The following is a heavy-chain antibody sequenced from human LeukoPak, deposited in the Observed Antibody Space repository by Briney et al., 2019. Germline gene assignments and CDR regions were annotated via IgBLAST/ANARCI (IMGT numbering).Heavy chain of an antibody. CDR3: AMGVRYCSGGSCYSLYDAFDI. J-gene: IGHJ3*02. Sequence: PGRSLRLSCAASGFTFSSYGMHWVRQAPGKGPEWVAVISYDGRNKYYADSVKGRFTISRDNSKNTLYLQMNSLRAEDTAVYYCAMGVRYCSGGSCYSLYDAFDIWGQGTMVTVSS. CDR1: GFTFSSYG. CDR2: ISYDGRNK. D-gene: IGHD2-15*01. V-gene: IGHV3-30*03.